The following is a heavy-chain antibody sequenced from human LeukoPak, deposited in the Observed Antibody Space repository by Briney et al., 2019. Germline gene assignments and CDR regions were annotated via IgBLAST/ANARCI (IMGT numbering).Heavy chain of an antibody. CDR2: IYYSGST. V-gene: IGHV4-61*08. CDR1: GGSISSGGYY. J-gene: IGHJ6*02. D-gene: IGHD3-10*01. Sequence: SETLSLTCTVSGGSISSGGYYWSWIRQHPGKGLEWIGYIYYSGSTNYNPSLKSRVTISVDTSKNQFSLKLSSVTAADTAVYYCARNNMVRAVDVWGQGTTVTVSS. CDR3: ARNNMVRAVDV.